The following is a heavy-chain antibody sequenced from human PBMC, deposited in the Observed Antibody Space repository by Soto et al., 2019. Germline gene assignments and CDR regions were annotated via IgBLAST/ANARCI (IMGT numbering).Heavy chain of an antibody. CDR2: ISGTGGAA. Sequence: GGSLRLSCAASGFTFGHSAMSWVRQAPGKGLEWVAAISGTGGAAYYADSVKGRFTISRDNSRNTLFLQMNSLRVDDTAIYHCAKPEEVVRGFDFWGLGTLVTVS. CDR1: GFTFGHSA. D-gene: IGHD3-10*01. J-gene: IGHJ4*02. CDR3: AKPEEVVRGFDF. V-gene: IGHV3-23*01.